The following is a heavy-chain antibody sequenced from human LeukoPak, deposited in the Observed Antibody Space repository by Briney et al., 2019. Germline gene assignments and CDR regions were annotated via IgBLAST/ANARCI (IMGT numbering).Heavy chain of an antibody. CDR1: GYSISSGYY. D-gene: IGHD3-22*01. J-gene: IGHJ5*02. Sequence: PSETLSLTCAVSGYSISSGYYWGWIRQPPGKGLEWIGSIYHSGSTYYNPSLKSRVTISVDTSKNQFSLKLSSVTAADTAAYHCARTYYYDSSGRAKVRFDPWGQGTLVTVSS. V-gene: IGHV4-38-2*01. CDR2: IYHSGST. CDR3: ARTYYYDSSGRAKVRFDP.